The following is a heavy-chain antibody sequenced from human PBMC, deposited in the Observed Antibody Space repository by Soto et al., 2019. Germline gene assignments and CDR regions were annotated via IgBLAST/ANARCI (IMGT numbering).Heavy chain of an antibody. J-gene: IGHJ4*02. CDR3: AREPKEGFYFDY. CDR1: GYTFIDYY. CDR2: IRPSGGGT. Sequence: ASVKVSCKASGYTFIDYYIQWVRQAPGQGFEWLGIIRPSGGGTEYAQSFQGRVTMTRDTSTSTVYMELTSLTPEDSAVYFCAREPKEGFYFDYWGQGTPVTVSS. V-gene: IGHV1-46*01.